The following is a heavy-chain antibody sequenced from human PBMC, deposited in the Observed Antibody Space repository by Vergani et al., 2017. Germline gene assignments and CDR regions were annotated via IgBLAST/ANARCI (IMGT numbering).Heavy chain of an antibody. D-gene: IGHD1-26*01. CDR1: GFTFSSYA. Sequence: EVQLLESGGGLVQPGGSLRLSCAASGFTFSSYAMSWVRQAPGKGLEWVSAISGSGGSTYYADSVKGRFTISRDNSKNSLYLQMNSLRAEDMAVYYCAKGGGATRVYYFDYWGQGTLVTVSS. V-gene: IGHV3-23*01. CDR3: AKGGGATRVYYFDY. CDR2: ISGSGGST. J-gene: IGHJ4*02.